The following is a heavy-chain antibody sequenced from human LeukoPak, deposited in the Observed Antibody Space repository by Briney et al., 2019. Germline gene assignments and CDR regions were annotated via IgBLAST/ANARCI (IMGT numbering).Heavy chain of an antibody. CDR1: GGSIDSYS. V-gene: IGHV4-4*07. Sequence: KTSETLSLTCTVSGGSIDSYSWSWIRQPAGKGLEWIRRIFTSGATFYNPSLKTRVTMSIATSKNQFSLKLSSVTAADTAVYYCARGGHLGGYDSFDYWGQGTLVTVSS. CDR2: IFTSGAT. D-gene: IGHD5-12*01. J-gene: IGHJ4*02. CDR3: ARGGHLGGYDSFDY.